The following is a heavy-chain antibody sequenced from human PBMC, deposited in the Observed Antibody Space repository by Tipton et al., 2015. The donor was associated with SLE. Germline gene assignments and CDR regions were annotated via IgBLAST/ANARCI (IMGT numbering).Heavy chain of an antibody. V-gene: IGHV4-34*01. CDR3: ARGHIRRGRQLWFPGTFDI. CDR1: GVSFSGYY. CDR2: INHSGST. J-gene: IGHJ3*02. Sequence: TLSLTCDVYGVSFSGYYWSWIRQPPGKGMEWIGEINHSGSTNYNPSLKSRVTISVDTSKNQFSLKLSSVTAADTAVYYCARGHIRRGRQLWFPGTFDIWGQGAMVTVSS. D-gene: IGHD5-18*01.